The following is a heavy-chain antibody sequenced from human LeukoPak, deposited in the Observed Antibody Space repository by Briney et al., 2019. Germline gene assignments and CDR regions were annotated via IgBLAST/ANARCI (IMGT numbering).Heavy chain of an antibody. CDR2: INPNSGGT. CDR3: ARVGLTTVTTSGNY. D-gene: IGHD4-17*01. J-gene: IGHJ4*02. CDR1: GYTFTGYY. Sequence: ASVKVSCKASGYTFTGYYMHWVRQAPGQGLEWMGWINPNSGGTNYAQKFQGRVTMTRDTSISTAYMELSWLRSDDTAVYYCARVGLTTVTTSGNYWGQGTLVTVSS. V-gene: IGHV1-2*02.